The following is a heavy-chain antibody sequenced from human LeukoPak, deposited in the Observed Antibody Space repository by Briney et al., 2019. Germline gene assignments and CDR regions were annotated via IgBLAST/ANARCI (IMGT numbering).Heavy chain of an antibody. CDR3: ARGGYSSSWYYFDY. J-gene: IGHJ4*02. V-gene: IGHV3-30-3*01. CDR2: ISYDGSNK. D-gene: IGHD6-13*01. CDR1: GFTFSSYA. Sequence: GGSLRHSCAASGFTFSSYAMHWVRQAPGKGLEWVAVISYDGSNKYYADSVKGRFTISRDNSKNTLYLQMNSLRAEDTAVYYCARGGYSSSWYYFDYWGQGTLVTVSS.